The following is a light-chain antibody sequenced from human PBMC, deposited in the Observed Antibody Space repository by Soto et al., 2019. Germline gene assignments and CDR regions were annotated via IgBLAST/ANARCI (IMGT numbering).Light chain of an antibody. CDR3: LQHDTYPRT. Sequence: DVRMPQSPSSVFASFGDRFTITCLASQGIRNNLGWYQQKPGKAPKRLIYGTSNLQYGAPSRFSGSGSGTEFTLTITSLQPEDFATYYCLQHDTYPRTFGQGTKVDIK. CDR2: GTS. V-gene: IGKV1-17*01. CDR1: QGIRNN. J-gene: IGKJ1*01.